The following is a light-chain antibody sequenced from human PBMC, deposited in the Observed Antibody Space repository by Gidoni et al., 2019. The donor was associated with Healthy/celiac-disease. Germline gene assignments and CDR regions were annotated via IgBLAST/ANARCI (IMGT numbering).Light chain of an antibody. CDR2: AAS. CDR1: QSISSY. J-gene: IGKJ1*01. V-gene: IGKV1-39*01. Sequence: SQMAQSPSSLSASVGDRVTITCRASQSISSYLYWYQQKPGKAPELLIYAASSLQSGVPSRFSGSGSGTDFTLTISSLQTEDFATYYCQQSYSTPRTFGQGTKVEIK. CDR3: QQSYSTPRT.